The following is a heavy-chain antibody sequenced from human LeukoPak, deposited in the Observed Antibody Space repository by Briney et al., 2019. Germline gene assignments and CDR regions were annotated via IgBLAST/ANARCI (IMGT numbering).Heavy chain of an antibody. CDR1: GFTFSNYW. Sequence: GGSLRLSCAGSGFTFSNYWISWVRQAPGKGLEWVANIKKDGSEKYYVDSVKGRFTISRDNAKKSLYLHMSSLRVDDTAVYYCVRDQDYCTASSCSFYFDYWGQETLVTVSS. J-gene: IGHJ4*02. D-gene: IGHD2-2*01. V-gene: IGHV3-7*01. CDR3: VRDQDYCTASSCSFYFDY. CDR2: IKKDGSEK.